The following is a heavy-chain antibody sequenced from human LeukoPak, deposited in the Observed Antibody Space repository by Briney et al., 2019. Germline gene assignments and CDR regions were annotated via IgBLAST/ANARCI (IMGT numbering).Heavy chain of an antibody. CDR2: IYYSGST. Sequence: SETLSLTCTVSGGSISSGGYYWSWIRQHPGKGLEWIGYIYYSGSTYYNPSLKSRVTISVDTSKNQFSLKLSSVTAADTAVYYCARASREYSGYTDYWGQGTLVIVSS. CDR3: ARASREYSGYTDY. J-gene: IGHJ4*02. CDR1: GGSISSGGYY. V-gene: IGHV4-31*03. D-gene: IGHD5-12*01.